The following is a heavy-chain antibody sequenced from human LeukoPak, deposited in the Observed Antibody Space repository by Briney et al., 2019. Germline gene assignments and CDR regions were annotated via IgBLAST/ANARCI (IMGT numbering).Heavy chain of an antibody. CDR2: IIPIFGTA. CDR1: GGTFSSYA. J-gene: IGHJ6*03. D-gene: IGHD3-22*01. CDR3: ARGPDYYDSSGYDYYYMDV. Sequence: SVKVSCKASGGTFSSYAISWVRQAPGQGLEWMGGIIPIFGTANYAQKFQGRVTITADESTSTAYMELSSLRSEDTTVYYCARGPDYYDSSGYDYYYMDVWGKGTTVTVSS. V-gene: IGHV1-69*13.